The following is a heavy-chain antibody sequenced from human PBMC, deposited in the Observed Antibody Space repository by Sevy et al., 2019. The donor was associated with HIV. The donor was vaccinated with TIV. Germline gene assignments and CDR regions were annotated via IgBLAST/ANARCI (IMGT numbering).Heavy chain of an antibody. Sequence: GGSLRLSCEASGFTFSSYEMNWVRQAPGKGLEWVSYISSSGSTIYYADSVKGRFTISRDNAKNSLYLQMNSLRAEDTAVYYCARERGSSGYWSSYYYGMDVWGQGTTVTVSS. CDR3: ARERGSSGYWSSYYYGMDV. CDR1: GFTFSSYE. D-gene: IGHD3-22*01. V-gene: IGHV3-48*03. CDR2: ISSSGSTI. J-gene: IGHJ6*02.